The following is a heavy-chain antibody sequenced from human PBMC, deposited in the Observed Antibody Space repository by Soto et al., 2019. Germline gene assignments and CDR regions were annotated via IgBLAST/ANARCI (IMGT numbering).Heavy chain of an antibody. CDR3: ARHVGGYYYYMDV. Sequence: QLQLQESGPGLVKPSETLSLTCTVSGGSVSSGSYYWGWIRQPPGKWLERIGSIYYSGNTYYNPPLNCRVTISIDTSKNQFSLKLSSVTAADTAMYYCARHVGGYYYYMDVWGKGTTVTVSS. CDR1: GGSVSSGSYY. D-gene: IGHD2-15*01. CDR2: IYYSGNT. V-gene: IGHV4-39*01. J-gene: IGHJ6*03.